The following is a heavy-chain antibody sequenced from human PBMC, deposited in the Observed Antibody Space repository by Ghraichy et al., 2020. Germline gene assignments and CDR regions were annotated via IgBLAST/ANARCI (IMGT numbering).Heavy chain of an antibody. CDR3: ARVTPDYYDSSGSVHL. Sequence: SETLSLTCTVSGGSISSSSYYWGWIRQPPGKGLEWIGSIYYSGSTYYNPSLKSRVTISVDTSKNQFSLKLSSVTAADTAVYYCARVTPDYYDSSGSVHLWGQGTLVTVSS. D-gene: IGHD3-22*01. J-gene: IGHJ5*02. CDR2: IYYSGST. V-gene: IGHV4-39*01. CDR1: GGSISSSSYY.